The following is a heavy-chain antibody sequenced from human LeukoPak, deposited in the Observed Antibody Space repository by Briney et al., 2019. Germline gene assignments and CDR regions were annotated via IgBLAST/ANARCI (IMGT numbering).Heavy chain of an antibody. CDR1: GGSISSYY. Sequence: PSETLSLTCTVSGGSISSYYWSWIRQPPGKGLEWIGYIYYSGSTNYNPSLKSRVTISVDTSKNQFSLKLSSVTAADTAVYYCARGDYDSSGLIDYWGQGTLVTVSS. CDR2: IYYSGST. J-gene: IGHJ4*02. CDR3: ARGDYDSSGLIDY. D-gene: IGHD3-22*01. V-gene: IGHV4-59*01.